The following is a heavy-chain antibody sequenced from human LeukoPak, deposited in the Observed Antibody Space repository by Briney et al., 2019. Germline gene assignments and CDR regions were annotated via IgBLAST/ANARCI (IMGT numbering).Heavy chain of an antibody. V-gene: IGHV3-30*04. CDR3: ARVYHYDILTGYFDY. CDR1: GFTFSSYA. J-gene: IGHJ4*02. CDR2: ISYDGSNK. Sequence: PGGSLRLSCAASGFTFSSYAMHWVRQAPGKGLEWVAVISYDGSNKYYADSVKGRFTISRDNSKNTLYLQMNSLRAEDTAVYYCARVYHYDILTGYFDYWGQGTLATVSS. D-gene: IGHD3-9*01.